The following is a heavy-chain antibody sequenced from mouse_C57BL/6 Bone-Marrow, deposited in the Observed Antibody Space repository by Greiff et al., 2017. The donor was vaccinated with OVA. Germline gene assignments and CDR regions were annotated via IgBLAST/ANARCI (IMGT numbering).Heavy chain of an antibody. CDR3: AFYYGSSYRYFDV. D-gene: IGHD1-1*01. J-gene: IGHJ1*03. CDR2: INPNYGTT. CDR1: GYSFTDYN. Sequence: EVQLQQSGPELVQPGASVKISCQASGYSFTDYNMNWVKQSNGKSLEWIGVINPNYGTTSYNQKFKGKATLTVDQSSSTAYMQLNSLTSEDSAVYYCAFYYGSSYRYFDVWGTGTTVTVSS. V-gene: IGHV1-39*01.